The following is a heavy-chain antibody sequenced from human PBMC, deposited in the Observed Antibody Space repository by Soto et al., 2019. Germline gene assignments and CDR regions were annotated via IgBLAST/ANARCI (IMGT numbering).Heavy chain of an antibody. D-gene: IGHD6-13*01. V-gene: IGHV3-30-3*01. CDR3: ARAPPGRAAAGTDFDY. J-gene: IGHJ4*02. Sequence: GGSLRLSCAASGFTFSSYAMHWVRQAPGKGLEWVAVISYDGGNKYYADSVKGRFTISRDNSKNTLYLQMNSLRAEDTAVYYCARAPPGRAAAGTDFDYWGQGTLVTVSS. CDR2: ISYDGGNK. CDR1: GFTFSSYA.